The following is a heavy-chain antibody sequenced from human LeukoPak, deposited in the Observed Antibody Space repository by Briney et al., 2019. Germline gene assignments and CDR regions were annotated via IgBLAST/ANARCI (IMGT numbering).Heavy chain of an antibody. D-gene: IGHD1-26*01. V-gene: IGHV4-30-4*01. CDR3: ARVKIWGSYPIDY. CDR1: GGSIISNDFY. J-gene: IGHJ4*02. CDR2: IYYSGST. Sequence: SSETLSLTCTVSGGSIISNDFYWSWIRQPPGKGLEWFGYIYYSGSTYYNPSLRSRVTLPVDTSKNQFSLKLSSVTAADTAVYYCARVKIWGSYPIDYWGQGSLVTVSS.